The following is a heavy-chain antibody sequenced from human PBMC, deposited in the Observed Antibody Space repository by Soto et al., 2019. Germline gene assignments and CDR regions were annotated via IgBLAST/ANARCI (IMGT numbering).Heavy chain of an antibody. Sequence: GGSLRLSCGASGYSVSSNYLRCVRQAPGKGLERVSVIDSGGSTKYADSVKGRSTISRDNSQNTLHLKMNSLRAEDTAVYYCASDGDPLWGQGTMVPVSS. CDR2: IDSGGST. CDR3: ASDGDPL. J-gene: IGHJ6*02. D-gene: IGHD3-3*01. CDR1: GYSVSSNY. V-gene: IGHV3-53*01.